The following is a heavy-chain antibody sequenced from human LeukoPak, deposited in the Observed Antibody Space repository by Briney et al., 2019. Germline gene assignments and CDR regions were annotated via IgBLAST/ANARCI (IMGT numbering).Heavy chain of an antibody. V-gene: IGHV1-18*01. CDR1: GYTFTSYG. CDR3: ARGSEYYDILTAQLGNDY. Sequence: ASVKVSCKASGYTFTSYGISWVRQAPGQGLEWMGWISAHNANTNYAQKLQGRVTMTTDTSTSTAYMELRSLRSDDTAVYYCARGSEYYDILTAQLGNDYWGQGTLVTVSS. D-gene: IGHD3-9*01. CDR2: ISAHNANT. J-gene: IGHJ4*02.